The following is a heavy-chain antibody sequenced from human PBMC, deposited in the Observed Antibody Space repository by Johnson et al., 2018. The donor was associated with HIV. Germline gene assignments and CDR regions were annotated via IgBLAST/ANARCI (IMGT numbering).Heavy chain of an antibody. CDR3: ARDLGVAGGAFDI. Sequence: ESEKYYVESVKGRFTISRDNAKDSLYLQMNSLRAEDTAVYYCARDLGVAGGAFDIWGQGTMVTVSS. J-gene: IGHJ3*02. CDR2: ESEK. V-gene: IGHV3-7*03. D-gene: IGHD3-16*01.